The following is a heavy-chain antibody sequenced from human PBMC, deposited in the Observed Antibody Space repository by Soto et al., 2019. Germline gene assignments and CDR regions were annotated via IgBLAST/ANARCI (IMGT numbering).Heavy chain of an antibody. CDR2: IYSGGST. Sequence: HPGGSLRLSCAASGFTVSSNYMSWVRQAPGKGLEWVSLIYSGGSTYYADSVKGRFTISRDNSMNTLYLQMNRLRAEDTAVYYCATGWDTTWLDTWGKGSLFRVSS. J-gene: IGHJ5*02. CDR3: ATGWDTTWLDT. D-gene: IGHD1-1*01. CDR1: GFTVSSNY. V-gene: IGHV3-66*01.